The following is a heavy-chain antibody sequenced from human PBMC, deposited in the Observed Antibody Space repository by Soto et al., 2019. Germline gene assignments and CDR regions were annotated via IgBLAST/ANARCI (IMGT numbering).Heavy chain of an antibody. D-gene: IGHD6-13*01. CDR1: GSDFTFSSYA. J-gene: IGHJ4*02. V-gene: IGHV3-23*01. CDR3: ANLAGGY. Sequence: HPGGSLRLSCAASGSDFTFSSYAMSWVRQAPGKGLEWVSAISGSGGSTYYADSVKGRFTISRDNSKNTLYLQMNSLRAEDTAVYYCANLAGGYWGQGTLVTVSS. CDR2: ISGSGGST.